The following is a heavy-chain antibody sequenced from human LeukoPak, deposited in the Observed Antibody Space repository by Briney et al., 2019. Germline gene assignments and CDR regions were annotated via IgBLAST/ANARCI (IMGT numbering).Heavy chain of an antibody. J-gene: IGHJ6*03. CDR3: ARDHYYYYMDV. V-gene: IGHV4-4*07. CDR2: IYTSGST. CDR1: GGSISSYY. Sequence: SETLSLTCTVSGGSISSYYRSWIRQPAGKGLEWIGRIYTSGSTTSNPSLKSRLTMSVDTSKNQFSLKLSSVTAADTAVYYCARDHYYYYMDVWGKGTTVTVSS.